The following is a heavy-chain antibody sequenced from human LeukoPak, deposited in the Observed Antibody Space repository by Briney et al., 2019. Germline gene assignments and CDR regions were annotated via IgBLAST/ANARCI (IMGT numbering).Heavy chain of an antibody. J-gene: IGHJ4*02. V-gene: IGHV4-59*01. Sequence: SETLSLTCTVSRGSISRYYWTWVRQPPGKGLKWIGHIFYTGNTNYNPSLRSRVTISLDTSKKQFSLKLTSVTAADTALYYCAGVRVAVEALYSFDLWGQGTLVTVSS. D-gene: IGHD2-15*01. CDR2: IFYTGNT. CDR3: AGVRVAVEALYSFDL. CDR1: RGSISRYY.